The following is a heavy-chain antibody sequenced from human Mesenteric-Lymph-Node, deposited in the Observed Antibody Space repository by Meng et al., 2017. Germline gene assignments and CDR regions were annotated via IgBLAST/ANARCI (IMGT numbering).Heavy chain of an antibody. CDR3: ASWDYYYGSGSYGLSYYFDY. CDR2: ISYDGSNK. Sequence: GESLKISCAASGFSFNTHGIHWVRQAPGKGLEWVAVISYDGSNKYYADSVKGRFTISRDNSKTTLYLQLNSLGAEDTAVYYCASWDYYYGSGSYGLSYYFDYWGQGTLVTVSS. J-gene: IGHJ4*02. D-gene: IGHD3-10*01. V-gene: IGHV3-30*19. CDR1: GFSFNTHG.